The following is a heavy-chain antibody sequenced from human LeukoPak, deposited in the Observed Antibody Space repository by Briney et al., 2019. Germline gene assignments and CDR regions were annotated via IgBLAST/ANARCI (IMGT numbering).Heavy chain of an antibody. CDR3: ARDGRAISAAGSPYGMDV. CDR1: GLTFSIYW. CDR2: VKQDGSER. J-gene: IGHJ6*02. Sequence: GGSLRHSCAASGLTFSIYWMSWVRQAPGKGLEWVASVKQDGSERFYVDSVRGRFTISRDNAKNSLYLQMNSLRAEDTAVYYCARDGRAISAAGSPYGMDVWGQGTTVTVSS. V-gene: IGHV3-7*01. D-gene: IGHD6-13*01.